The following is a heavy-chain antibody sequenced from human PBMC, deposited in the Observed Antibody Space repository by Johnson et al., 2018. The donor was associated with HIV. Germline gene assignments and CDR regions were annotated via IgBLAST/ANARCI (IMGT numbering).Heavy chain of an antibody. CDR3: ARPSVTTRDALDI. CDR2: INWIGGST. V-gene: IGHV3-20*04. Sequence: MMLVESGGGVVRPGGSLRLSCAASGFTFDDYGMSWVRQAPGKGLEWAYGINWIGGSTGYADSVTGRFTISRDNDKNSLYLKMNSLRAEDTALYSCARPSVTTRDALDIWGRGTMVTVSS. D-gene: IGHD4-17*01. J-gene: IGHJ3*02. CDR1: GFTFDDYG.